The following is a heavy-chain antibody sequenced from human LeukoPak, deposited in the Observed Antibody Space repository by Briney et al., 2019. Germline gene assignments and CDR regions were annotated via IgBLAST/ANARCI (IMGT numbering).Heavy chain of an antibody. CDR3: ASGAGTTSQLYYYYMDV. CDR2: INPNSGGS. CDR1: GYTFTGYY. V-gene: IGHV1-2*02. Sequence: ASVKVSCKASGYTFTGYYMHWVRQAPGQGLEWMGWINPNSGGSNYAQKFQGRVTLTRDTSIITAYMELSRLRSDDTAVYYCASGAGTTSQLYYYYMDVWGKGTTVTVSS. J-gene: IGHJ6*03. D-gene: IGHD1-1*01.